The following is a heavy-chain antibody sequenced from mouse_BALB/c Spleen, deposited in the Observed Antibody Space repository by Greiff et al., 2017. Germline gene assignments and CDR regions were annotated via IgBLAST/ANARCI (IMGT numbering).Heavy chain of an antibody. CDR2: IYPSDSYT. J-gene: IGHJ4*01. Sequence: QVQLQQPGAELVRPGASVKLSCKASGYTFTSYWINWVKQRPGQGLEWIGNIYPSDSYTNYNQKFKDKATLTVDKSSSTAYMQLSSPTTEDSAVYYCTREAYGYGAHYYAMDYWGQGTSVTVSS. CDR3: TREAYGYGAHYYAMDY. V-gene: IGHV1-69*02. D-gene: IGHD2-2*01. CDR1: GYTFTSYW.